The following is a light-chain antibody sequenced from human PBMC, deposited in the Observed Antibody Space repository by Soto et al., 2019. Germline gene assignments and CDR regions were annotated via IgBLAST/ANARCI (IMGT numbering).Light chain of an antibody. CDR3: HQYAESPLT. V-gene: IGKV3-20*01. J-gene: IGKJ4*01. Sequence: EIVLTQSPGTLSLSPGERANLSCRASQSVGRNYLAWYQQKPGQAPRLLIHAASSRATGIPDTFSGSGSETDFTLTISRLEPEDFAVYYCHQYAESPLTFGGGTKVEIK. CDR1: QSVGRNY. CDR2: AAS.